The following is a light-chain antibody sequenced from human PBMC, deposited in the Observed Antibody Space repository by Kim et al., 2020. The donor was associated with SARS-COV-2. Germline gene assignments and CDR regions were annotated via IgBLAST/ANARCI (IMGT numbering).Light chain of an antibody. J-gene: IGLJ3*02. CDR3: AAWDDSLNGYWV. Sequence: RVTISCSGSGSNIGGNTVNWYQQRPGTAPKLLIYSNNQRPSGVPDRFSGSKSGTSASLAISGLQSEDEADYYCAAWDDSLNGYWVFGGGTQLTVL. V-gene: IGLV1-44*01. CDR2: SNN. CDR1: GSNIGGNT.